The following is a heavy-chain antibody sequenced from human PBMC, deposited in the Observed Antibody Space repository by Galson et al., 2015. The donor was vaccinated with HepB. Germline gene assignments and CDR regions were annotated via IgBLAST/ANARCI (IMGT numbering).Heavy chain of an antibody. CDR1: GFTFSSYW. J-gene: IGHJ4*02. V-gene: IGHV3-7*03. Sequence: SLRLSCAASGFTFSSYWMSWVRQAPGKGLEWVANIKQDGSEKYYVDSVKGRFTISRDNAKNSLYLRMNSLRAEDTAVYYCARVRYSSGLTGGFDYWGQGTLVTVSS. CDR2: IKQDGSEK. D-gene: IGHD6-19*01. CDR3: ARVRYSSGLTGGFDY.